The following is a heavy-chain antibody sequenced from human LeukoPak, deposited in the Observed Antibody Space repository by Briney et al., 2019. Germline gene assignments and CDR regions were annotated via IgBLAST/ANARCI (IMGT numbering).Heavy chain of an antibody. V-gene: IGHV4-30-4*01. Sequence: SQTLSLTCTVSGGSISSGDYYWSWIRQPPGKGLEWIGYIYYSGSTYYNPSLKSRVTISVDTSKNQFSLQLNSVTPEDTAVYYCAREDSSGWIDYWGQGTLVTVSS. D-gene: IGHD6-19*01. CDR2: IYYSGST. J-gene: IGHJ4*02. CDR3: AREDSSGWIDY. CDR1: GGSISSGDYY.